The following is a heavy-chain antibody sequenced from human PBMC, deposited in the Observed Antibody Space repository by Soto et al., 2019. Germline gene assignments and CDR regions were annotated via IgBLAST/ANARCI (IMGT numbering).Heavy chain of an antibody. V-gene: IGHV3-23*01. CDR2: XXGXXGXT. J-gene: IGHJ4*02. D-gene: IGHD2-8*01. CDR3: AKDCTEPRCYYFDY. Sequence: GGSLRPSCAASGFTFSSYAMGWVRQAPGKGLEWVSAXXGXXGXTXXXDXXXGRFTISRDNSKNTLYLQMNSLRAEDTAVYYCAKDCTEPRCYYFDYWGQGTLVTVSS. CDR1: GFTFSSYA.